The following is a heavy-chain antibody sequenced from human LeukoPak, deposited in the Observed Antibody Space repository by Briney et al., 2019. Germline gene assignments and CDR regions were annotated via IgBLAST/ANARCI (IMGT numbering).Heavy chain of an antibody. Sequence: KPGGSLRLSCAASGFTFSDYYMSWIRQAPGKGLEWVSYISSSGSTIYYADSVKGRFTISRDNAKNSLYLQMNSLRAEDTAVYYCARSQHPYSMAYYAFDIWGQGTMVTVSS. CDR3: ARSQHPYSMAYYAFDI. CDR1: GFTFSDYY. CDR2: ISSSGSTI. D-gene: IGHD2-21*01. V-gene: IGHV3-11*01. J-gene: IGHJ3*02.